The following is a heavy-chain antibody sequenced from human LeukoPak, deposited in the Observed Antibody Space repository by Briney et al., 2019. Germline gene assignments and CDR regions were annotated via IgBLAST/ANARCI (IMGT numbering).Heavy chain of an antibody. CDR2: IYYSGST. V-gene: IGHV4-31*03. J-gene: IGHJ4*02. D-gene: IGHD3-22*01. CDR1: GGSISSGGYY. Sequence: SQTLSLTCTVSGGSISSGGYYWSWIRQHPGKGLGWIGYIYYSGSTYYNPSLKSRVTISVDTSKNQFSLKLSSVTAADTAVYYCARASRDRDYYDSSGYWGYWGQGTLVTVSS. CDR3: ARASRDRDYYDSSGYWGY.